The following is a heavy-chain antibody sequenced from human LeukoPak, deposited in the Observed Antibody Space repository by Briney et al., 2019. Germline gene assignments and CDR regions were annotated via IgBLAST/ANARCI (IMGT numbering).Heavy chain of an antibody. CDR3: ARGPPAKPGTGYYYGMDV. V-gene: IGHV4-34*01. CDR1: GGSFSGYY. J-gene: IGHJ6*02. Sequence: PSENLSLTCAVYGGSFSGYYWSWICQPPGKGLEWIGEINHSGSTNYSPSLKSRVTISADTSKNQFSLRLSSVTAADTAVYYCARGPPAKPGTGYYYGMDVWGQGTTDTVSS. D-gene: IGHD2-2*01. CDR2: INHSGST.